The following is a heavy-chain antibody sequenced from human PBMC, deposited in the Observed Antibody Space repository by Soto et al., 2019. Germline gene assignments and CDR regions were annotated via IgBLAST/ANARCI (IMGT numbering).Heavy chain of an antibody. V-gene: IGHV4-30-4*01. D-gene: IGHD2-2*02. J-gene: IGHJ4*02. CDR2: IYYSGST. Sequence: SETLSLTCTVSGGSISSGDYYWSWIRQPPGKGLEWIGYIYYSGSTYYNPSLKSRVTISVDTSKNQFSLKLSSVTAADTAVYYCASAYCSSKSCYRTHYFDYWGQGTLVTVSS. CDR1: GGSISSGDYY. CDR3: ASAYCSSKSCYRTHYFDY.